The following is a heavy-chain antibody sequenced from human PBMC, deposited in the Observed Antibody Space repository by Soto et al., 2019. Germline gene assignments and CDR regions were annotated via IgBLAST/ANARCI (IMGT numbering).Heavy chain of an antibody. D-gene: IGHD2-2*01. J-gene: IGHJ5*02. CDR1: GGTFSSYA. CDR2: IIPIFGTA. Sequence: SVKVSCKASGGTFSSYAISWVRQAPGQGLEWMGGIIPIFGTANYAQKFQGRVTITADESTSTAYMELSSLRSEDTAVYYCARDLRGYCSSTSCPRFDHWGQGTLVTVSS. V-gene: IGHV1-69*13. CDR3: ARDLRGYCSSTSCPRFDH.